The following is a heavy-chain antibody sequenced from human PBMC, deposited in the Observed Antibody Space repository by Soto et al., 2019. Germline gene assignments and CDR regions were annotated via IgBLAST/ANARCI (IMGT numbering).Heavy chain of an antibody. D-gene: IGHD1-26*01. CDR2: IYYSGST. CDR1: GCSISSYY. J-gene: IGHJ6*03. V-gene: IGHV4-59*08. Sequence: SETLSLTCTVSGCSISSYYWSWIRQPPGKGLEWIGYIYYSGSTNYNPSLKSRVTISVDTSKNQFSLKLSSVTAADTAVYYCARCGDYYYYMDVWGKGTTVTVSS. CDR3: ARCGDYYYYMDV.